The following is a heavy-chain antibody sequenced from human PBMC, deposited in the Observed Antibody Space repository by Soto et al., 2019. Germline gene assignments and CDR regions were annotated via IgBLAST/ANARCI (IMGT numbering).Heavy chain of an antibody. CDR1: GDFISNGGYY. CDR2: IYYSGST. J-gene: IGHJ4*02. Sequence: QVQLQESGPGLVKPSQTLSLTCIVSGDFISNGGYYWSWIRQHPGKGLEWIGYIYYSGSTYYNPSLDSRVTISVDTSKNQFSLKLRSVTDADTAVYFCTRGERRLWFGDWGQGTLVTVSS. V-gene: IGHV4-31*03. D-gene: IGHD3-10*01. CDR3: TRGERRLWFGD.